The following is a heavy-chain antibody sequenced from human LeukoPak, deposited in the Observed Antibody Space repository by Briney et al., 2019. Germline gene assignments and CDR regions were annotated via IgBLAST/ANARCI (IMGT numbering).Heavy chain of an antibody. CDR3: ASTAKETEMANYYYYGMDV. V-gene: IGHV3-53*01. CDR1: GFTVSSNY. D-gene: IGHD5-24*01. CDR2: IYRDGTT. J-gene: IGHJ6*02. Sequence: GSLRLSCAASGFTVSSNYMSWVRQAPGKGLEWVSVIYRDGTTPYADSVKGRFTISRDNSKNTVYLQMNSLRAEDTAVYYCASTAKETEMANYYYYGMDVWGQGTTVTVSS.